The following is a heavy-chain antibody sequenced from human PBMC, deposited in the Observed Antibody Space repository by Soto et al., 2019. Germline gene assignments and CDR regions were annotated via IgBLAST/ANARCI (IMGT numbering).Heavy chain of an antibody. V-gene: IGHV3-66*01. CDR2: IYSGGST. D-gene: IGHD3-16*02. CDR3: ASGGIMITFGGVIAHDY. J-gene: IGHJ4*02. CDR1: GFTVSSNY. Sequence: GGSLRLSCAASGFTVSSNYMSWVRQAPGKGLEWVSVIYSGGSTYYADSVKGRFTISRDNSKNTLYLQMNSLRAEDTAVYYCASGGIMITFGGVIAHDYWGQGTLVTVSS.